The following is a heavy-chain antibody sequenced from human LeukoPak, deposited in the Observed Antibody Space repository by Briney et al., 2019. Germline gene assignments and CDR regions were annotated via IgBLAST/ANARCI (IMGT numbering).Heavy chain of an antibody. V-gene: IGHV4-39*01. J-gene: IGHJ4*02. Sequence: SETLSLTCTVSEASISSSYFYWSWIRQPPGKGLEWIGNVFHSGSTHYSPSLKSRVTISVDTSRKQFSLRLSAATAADTAVYYCARQRGGSWVNDYWGQGTLVTVSS. CDR3: ARQRGGSWVNDY. CDR2: VFHSGST. D-gene: IGHD1-26*01. CDR1: EASISSSYFY.